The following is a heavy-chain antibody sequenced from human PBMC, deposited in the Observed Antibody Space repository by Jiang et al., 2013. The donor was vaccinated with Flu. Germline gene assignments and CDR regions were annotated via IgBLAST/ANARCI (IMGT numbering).Heavy chain of an antibody. D-gene: IGHD4/OR15-4a*01. CDR3: ARLVRTNYAPQYFDY. J-gene: IGHJ4*02. CDR1: GGSISSSTSY. V-gene: IGHV4-39*07. CDR2: IYYVVTT. Sequence: GLVKPSETLSLTCTVSGGSISSSTSYWGWIRQSPEKGLEWIASIYYVVTTFYNPSLRSRVTISIDTSKNQFSLKMTSVTAADTAVYYCARLVRTNYAPQYFDYWGQGTLVPVSS.